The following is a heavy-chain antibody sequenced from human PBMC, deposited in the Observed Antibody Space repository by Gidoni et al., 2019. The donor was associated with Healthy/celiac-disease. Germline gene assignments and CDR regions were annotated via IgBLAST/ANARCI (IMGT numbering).Heavy chain of an antibody. J-gene: IGHJ3*02. Sequence: QVQLVESGGGVVQPGRSLRLSCAASGFTFSSYAMHWVRQAPGKGLEWVAVISYDGSNKDYADSVKGRFTISRDNSKNTLYLQMNSLRAEDTAVYYCASPGYSSSWYSAFDIWGQGTMVTVSS. V-gene: IGHV3-30-3*01. D-gene: IGHD6-13*01. CDR2: ISYDGSNK. CDR1: GFTFSSYA. CDR3: ASPGYSSSWYSAFDI.